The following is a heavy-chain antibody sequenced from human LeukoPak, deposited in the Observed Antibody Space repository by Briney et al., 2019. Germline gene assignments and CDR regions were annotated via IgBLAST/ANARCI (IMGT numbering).Heavy chain of an antibody. CDR3: ARRYCSGGSCLYFDY. CDR2: INPSGGST. J-gene: IGHJ4*02. D-gene: IGHD2-15*01. V-gene: IGHV1-46*01. Sequence: ASVKVSCKASGYTFTSYYMHWVRQAPGQGLKWMGIINPSGGSTSYAQKFQGRVTMTRDTSTSTVYMELSSLRSEDTAVYYCARRYCSGGSCLYFDYWGQGTLVTVSS. CDR1: GYTFTSYY.